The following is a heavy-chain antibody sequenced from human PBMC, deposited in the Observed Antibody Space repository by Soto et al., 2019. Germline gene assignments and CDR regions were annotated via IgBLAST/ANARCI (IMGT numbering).Heavy chain of an antibody. CDR1: GYSFIDYY. V-gene: IGHV1-2*02. D-gene: IGHD3-9*01. CDR3: ARPPGYISDWYYFDL. J-gene: IGHJ4*02. Sequence: ASVKVSGEASGYSFIDYYIHWLRQSPGQGFEWMGRISPKSGGTNYAQKFEGRVTMTWDTSLKTAYMELSSLKSDDTAVYYCARPPGYISDWYYFDLWGQGTRVTVSS. CDR2: ISPKSGGT.